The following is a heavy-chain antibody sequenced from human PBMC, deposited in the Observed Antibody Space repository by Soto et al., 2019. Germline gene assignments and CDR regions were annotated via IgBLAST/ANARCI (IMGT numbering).Heavy chain of an antibody. D-gene: IGHD3-10*01. CDR2: IYYSGSP. CDR3: ARGRTYYAP. Sequence: QVQLHESGPGLVKTSQTLSLTCSVSGGSISSGGYCWSWIRQHPGMGLEWLGYIYYSGSPYYNPSLKSRVTISVKTSKNQFSLKLSSVTAADTAVYYRARGRTYYAPWGQGTLVTVSS. J-gene: IGHJ5*02. CDR1: GGSISSGGYC. V-gene: IGHV4-31*03.